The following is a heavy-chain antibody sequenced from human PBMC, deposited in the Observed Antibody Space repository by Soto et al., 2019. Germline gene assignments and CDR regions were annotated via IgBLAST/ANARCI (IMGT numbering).Heavy chain of an antibody. V-gene: IGHV1-69*13. CDR3: ARREYSSSAGPFDYGMDV. D-gene: IGHD6-6*01. J-gene: IGHJ6*02. CDR2: IIPIFGTA. Sequence: SVKVSCKASGGTFSSYAISRVRQAPGQGLEWVGGIIPIFGTANYAQKFQGRVTITADESTSTAYMELSSLRSEDTAVYYCARREYSSSAGPFDYGMDVWGQGTTVTVSS. CDR1: GGTFSSYA.